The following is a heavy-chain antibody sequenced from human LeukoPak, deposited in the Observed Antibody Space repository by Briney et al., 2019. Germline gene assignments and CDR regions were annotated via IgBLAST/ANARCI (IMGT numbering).Heavy chain of an antibody. CDR2: IKQDGSEK. Sequence: PGGSLRLSCAASGFTFNSYWMSWVRQAPGKGLEWVANIKQDGSEKYYVDSVKGRFTISRDDAKNSLYLQMNSLRAEDTAVYYCVASVNLERRSWGQGTLVTVSS. V-gene: IGHV3-7*01. CDR3: VASVNLERRS. D-gene: IGHD1-1*01. CDR1: GFTFNSYW. J-gene: IGHJ5*02.